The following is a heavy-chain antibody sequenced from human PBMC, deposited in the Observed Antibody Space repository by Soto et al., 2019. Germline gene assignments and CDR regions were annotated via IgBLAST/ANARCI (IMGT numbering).Heavy chain of an antibody. J-gene: IGHJ4*02. D-gene: IGHD3-22*01. CDR3: ARDQNAYYYDSSGFDY. Sequence: GGSPRLSCAASGFTFSSYAMHWVRQAPGKGLEWVAVISYDGSNKYYADSVKGRFTISRDNSKNTLYLQMNSLRAEDTAVYYCARDQNAYYYDSSGFDYWGQGTLVTVSS. CDR1: GFTFSSYA. CDR2: ISYDGSNK. V-gene: IGHV3-30*04.